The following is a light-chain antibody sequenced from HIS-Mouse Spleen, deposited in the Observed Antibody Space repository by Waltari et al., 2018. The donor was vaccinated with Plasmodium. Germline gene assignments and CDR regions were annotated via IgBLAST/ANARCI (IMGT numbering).Light chain of an antibody. J-gene: IGLJ2*01. V-gene: IGLV1-44*01. CDR2: SNN. CDR1: ISSIGSNT. Sequence: QSVLTQPPSASGTPGQRVTISCSGSISSIGSNTVNWYQQPPGTAPKLPIYSNNQRPSGVPDRFSGSKSGTSAALAISGLQSEDEADYYCAAWDDSLNGVVFAGGTKLTVL. CDR3: AAWDDSLNGVV.